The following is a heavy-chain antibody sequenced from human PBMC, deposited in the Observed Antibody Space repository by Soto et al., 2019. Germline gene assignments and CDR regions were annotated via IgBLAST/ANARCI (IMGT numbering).Heavy chain of an antibody. CDR1: GGSISSYY. CDR2: IYYSGST. V-gene: IGHV4-59*01. CDR3: ARNFCSGSYYNHPPYYFDY. D-gene: IGHD3-10*02. Sequence: NPSETLSLTCTVSGGSISSYYWSWIRQPPGKGLEWIGYIYYSGSTNYNPSLKSRVTISVDTSKNQFSLKLSSVTAADTAVYYWARNFCSGSYYNHPPYYFDYWGQGTLVTVSS. J-gene: IGHJ4*02.